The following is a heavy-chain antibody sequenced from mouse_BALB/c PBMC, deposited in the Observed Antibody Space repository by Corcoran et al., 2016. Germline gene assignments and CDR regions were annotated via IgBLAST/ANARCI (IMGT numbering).Heavy chain of an antibody. CDR2: INTYTGET. J-gene: IGHJ4*01. CDR3: ARELYAMDY. CDR1: GYNFTNNR. V-gene: IGHV9-3-1*01. Sequence: QNQLVQSGPKLKKPEDTDTISCKAAGYNFTNNRRNWVRQAPGKSLKWMGWINTYTGETTYADDFKGRVAFSLETSASTAYLQINNLKNEDTATYFCARELYAMDYWGQGTSVIVSS.